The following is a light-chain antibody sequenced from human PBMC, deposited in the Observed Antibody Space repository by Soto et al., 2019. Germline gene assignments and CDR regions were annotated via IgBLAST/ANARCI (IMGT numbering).Light chain of an antibody. CDR2: DAS. J-gene: IGKJ1*01. CDR1: QTISSW. V-gene: IGKV1-5*01. Sequence: DIQMTQSPSTLSASVGDRVTITCRASQTISSWLAWYQQKPGKAPELLIYDASTLESGVPSRFSGSGSGTEFSLTISSLQPDDFAVYYCQQYGSSGTFGQGTKVDIK. CDR3: QQYGSSGT.